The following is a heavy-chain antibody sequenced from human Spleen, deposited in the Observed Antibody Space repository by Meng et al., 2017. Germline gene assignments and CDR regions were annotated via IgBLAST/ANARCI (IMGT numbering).Heavy chain of an antibody. CDR2: TSYSGNT. CDR1: GGSNSRSDYY. Sequence: QVQLQESGPGLVKPSQTLSLTCTVSGGSNSRSDYYWSWIRQPPGKGLEWIGYTSYSGNTYYNPSLKSRITISVDRSRNQFSLKLSSVTAADTAVYYCAREASGTYYYWGQGTLVTVSS. CDR3: AREASGTYYY. D-gene: IGHD1-26*01. J-gene: IGHJ4*02. V-gene: IGHV4-30-4*01.